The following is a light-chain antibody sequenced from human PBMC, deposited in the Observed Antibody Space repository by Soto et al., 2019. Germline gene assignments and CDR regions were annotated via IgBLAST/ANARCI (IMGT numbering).Light chain of an antibody. CDR3: QQYNNWVPIT. V-gene: IGKV3-15*01. Sequence: EIVMTQSPATLSVSPGERATLSCRASQSVSSNLAWYQQKPGQAPRLLIYGASTRATGIPAGFSGSGSGTEFTLTISSLQSEDFAVYYCQQYNNWVPITFGQGTRLEIK. CDR2: GAS. CDR1: QSVSSN. J-gene: IGKJ5*01.